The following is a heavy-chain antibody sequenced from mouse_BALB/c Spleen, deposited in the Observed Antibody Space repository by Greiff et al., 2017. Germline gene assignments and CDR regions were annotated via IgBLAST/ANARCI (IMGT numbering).Heavy chain of an antibody. CDR3: AREYYGSNYFDY. CDR1: GYNFTSYW. CDR2: IDPSDSET. V-gene: IGHV1-69*02. J-gene: IGHJ2*01. Sequence: QVQLQQPGAELVKPGAPVKLSCKASGYNFTSYWMNWVKQRPGRGLEWIGRIDPSDSETQYNQKFKDKATLTVDKSSSTAYIQLSSLTSEDSAVYYCAREYYGSNYFDYWGQGTTLTVSS. D-gene: IGHD1-1*01.